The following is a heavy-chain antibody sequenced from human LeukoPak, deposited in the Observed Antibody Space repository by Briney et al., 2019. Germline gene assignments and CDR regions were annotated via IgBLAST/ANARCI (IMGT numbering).Heavy chain of an antibody. CDR3: AASARLVLQESVY. V-gene: IGHV4-59*08. CDR2: IYYSGST. Sequence: SETLSLTCTVSGGSISSYYWSWIRQPPGKGLEWIGYIYYSGSTNYSPSLKSRATISVDTSKNQFSLKLSSVTATDTAVYYCAASARLVLQESVYWSQGTLVTVSS. CDR1: GGSISSYY. D-gene: IGHD6-19*01. J-gene: IGHJ4*02.